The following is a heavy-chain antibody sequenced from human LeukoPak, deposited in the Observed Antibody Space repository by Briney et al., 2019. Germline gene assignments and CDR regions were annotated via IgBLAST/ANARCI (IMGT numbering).Heavy chain of an antibody. CDR3: ARAHDYINYYYYYMDV. CDR2: INPNSGGT. CDR1: GYTFTGYY. D-gene: IGHD4/OR15-4a*01. V-gene: IGHV1-2*02. J-gene: IGHJ6*03. Sequence: ASVKVSCKASGYTFTGYYMHWVRQAPGQGLEWMGWINPNSGGTNYAQKFQGRVTMTRDTSISTAYMELSRLRSDDTAVYYCARAHDYINYYYYYMDVWGKGTTVTVS.